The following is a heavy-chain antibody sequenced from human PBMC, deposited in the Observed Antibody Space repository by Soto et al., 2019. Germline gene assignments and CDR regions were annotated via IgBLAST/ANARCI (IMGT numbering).Heavy chain of an antibody. CDR1: GGSISSGGYY. Sequence: SETLSLTCTVSGGSISSGGYYWSWIRQHPGKGLEWIGYIYYSGSTYYNPSLKSRVTISVDTSKNQFSLKLSSVTAADTAVYYCARGLRFLEWLLDPPYYMDVWGKGTTVTVSS. D-gene: IGHD3-3*01. V-gene: IGHV4-31*03. CDR3: ARGLRFLEWLLDPPYYMDV. J-gene: IGHJ6*03. CDR2: IYYSGST.